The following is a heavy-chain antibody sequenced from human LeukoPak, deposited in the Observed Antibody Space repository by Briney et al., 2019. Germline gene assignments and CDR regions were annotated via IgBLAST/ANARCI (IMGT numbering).Heavy chain of an antibody. CDR2: IPYDGSSK. CDR1: GFTFSSYS. D-gene: IGHD4-17*01. V-gene: IGHV3-30-3*01. Sequence: SLLLTCAASGFTFSSYSMRWVRPPPGKRLEWVAVIPYDGSSKYYADSVKGRFTISRDNSKNTLYLQMNSVRAEDTAGYCCARDPFFTTVTNWVDPWGQRTLGTVSS. CDR3: ARDPFFTTVTNWVDP. J-gene: IGHJ5*02.